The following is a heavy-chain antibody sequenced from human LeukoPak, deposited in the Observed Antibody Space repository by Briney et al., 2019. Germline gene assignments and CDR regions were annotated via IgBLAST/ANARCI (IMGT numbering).Heavy chain of an antibody. CDR1: GYSFTSYW. D-gene: IGHD2-2*03. CDR2: IYPGDSDT. CDR3: ARQTTQMDIVVVPAAWDY. V-gene: IGHV5-51*01. J-gene: IGHJ4*02. Sequence: GESLKISCKGSGYSFTSYWIGWVRQMPGKGLEWMGIIYPGDSDTRYSPSFQGQVTFSADKSIITAYRQWSSLKASDTAMYYCARQTTQMDIVVVPAAWDYWGQGTLVTVSS.